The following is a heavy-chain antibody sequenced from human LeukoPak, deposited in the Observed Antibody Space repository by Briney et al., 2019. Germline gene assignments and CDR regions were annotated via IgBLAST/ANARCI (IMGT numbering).Heavy chain of an antibody. CDR3: ARGEPWSSGWYGAADY. CDR2: IYYSGST. J-gene: IGHJ4*02. CDR1: GGSVSSGSYY. D-gene: IGHD6-19*01. Sequence: SETLSLTCTVSGGSVSSGSYYWSWTRQPPGKGLEWIGYIYYSGSTNYNPSLKSRVTISVDTSKNQFSLKLSSVTAADTAVYYCARGEPWSSGWYGAADYWGQGTLVTVSS. V-gene: IGHV4-61*01.